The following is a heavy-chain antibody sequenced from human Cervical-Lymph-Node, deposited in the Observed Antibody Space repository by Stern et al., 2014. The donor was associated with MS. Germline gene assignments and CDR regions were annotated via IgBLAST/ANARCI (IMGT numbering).Heavy chain of an antibody. J-gene: IGHJ4*02. V-gene: IGHV3-33*01. CDR1: GFTFSSYG. D-gene: IGHD3-10*01. CDR3: ARETRGASGRFDY. CDR2: IWYDGSNK. Sequence: DQLVESGGGVVQPGRSLRLSCAASGFTFSSYGMHWVRQAPGKGQVWGAIIWYDGSNKYYADSVKGRFTISRDNSKNTLYLQMTSLRAEDTAVYYCARETRGASGRFDYWGQGTLVTVSS.